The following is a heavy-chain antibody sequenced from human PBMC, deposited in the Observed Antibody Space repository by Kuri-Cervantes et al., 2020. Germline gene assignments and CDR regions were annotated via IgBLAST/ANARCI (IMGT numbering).Heavy chain of an antibody. Sequence: SVKVSCKASGGTFSGYAISWVRQAPGQGLEWMGGIIPIFGTANYAQKFQGRVTITADESTSTAYMELSSLRSEDTAVYYCARDLGYCSSTSCWWFDPWGQGTLVTVSS. CDR1: GGTFSGYA. CDR2: IIPIFGTA. J-gene: IGHJ5*02. CDR3: ARDLGYCSSTSCWWFDP. V-gene: IGHV1-69*13. D-gene: IGHD2-2*01.